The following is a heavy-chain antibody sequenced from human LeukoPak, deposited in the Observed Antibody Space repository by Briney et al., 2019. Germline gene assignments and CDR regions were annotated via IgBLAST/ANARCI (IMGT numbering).Heavy chain of an antibody. V-gene: IGHV4-34*01. J-gene: IGHJ4*02. CDR2: INHSGST. CDR1: GGSFSGYY. D-gene: IGHD3-9*01. CDR3: ATGRSIRYFDY. Sequence: SETLSLTCAVYGGSFSGYYWSWIRQPPGKGLEWIGEINHSGSTNYNPSLKSRVTISVDTSKNQFSLKLSSVTAADTAVYYCATGRSIRYFDYWGQGTLLTVSS.